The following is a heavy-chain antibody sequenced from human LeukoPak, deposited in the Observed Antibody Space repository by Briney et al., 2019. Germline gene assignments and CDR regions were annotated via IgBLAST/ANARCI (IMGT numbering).Heavy chain of an antibody. V-gene: IGHV4-39*02. D-gene: IGHD6-13*01. Sequence: KPSETLSLTCTVSGGSISSTSYFWDWIRQPPGKGLEWIGSAYYSGSTYYNPSLKSRVTISVDTSKNHFSLRLNSVTAAHTAVYYCAMAYSSSWYYFDYWGQGTLVTVSS. CDR1: GGSISSTSYF. CDR3: AMAYSSSWYYFDY. CDR2: AYYSGST. J-gene: IGHJ4*02.